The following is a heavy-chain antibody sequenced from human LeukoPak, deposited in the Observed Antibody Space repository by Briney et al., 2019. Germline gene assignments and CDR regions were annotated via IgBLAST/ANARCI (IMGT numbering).Heavy chain of an antibody. J-gene: IGHJ4*02. Sequence: ASVKVSCKASGYTFTSYGISWVRQAPGQGLEWMGWISAYNGNTNYAQKPQGRVTMTTDTSTSTAYMELRSLRSDDTAVYYCARDEEQLTRYDYWGQGTLVTVSS. V-gene: IGHV1-18*01. CDR1: GYTFTSYG. D-gene: IGHD6-6*01. CDR3: ARDEEQLTRYDY. CDR2: ISAYNGNT.